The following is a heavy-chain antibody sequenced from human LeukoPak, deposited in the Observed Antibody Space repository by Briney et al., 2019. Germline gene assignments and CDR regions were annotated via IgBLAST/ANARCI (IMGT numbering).Heavy chain of an antibody. CDR3: ARVGDHFHWNLDL. V-gene: IGHV3-53*01. D-gene: IGHD3-3*02. CDR1: GFTASTYY. CDR2: IYSGGTT. J-gene: IGHJ2*01. Sequence: GGSLRLSCAASGFTASTYYMNWVRQAPRKGLEWVSIIYSGGTTYYADSVKGRFTISRDTSKNTLSLQMNSLRAEDTAVYFCARVGDHFHWNLDLWGRGTLVTVSS.